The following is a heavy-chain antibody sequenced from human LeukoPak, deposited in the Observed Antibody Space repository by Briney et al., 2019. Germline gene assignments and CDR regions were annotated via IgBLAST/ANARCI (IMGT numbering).Heavy chain of an antibody. J-gene: IGHJ4*02. D-gene: IGHD3-22*01. CDR1: GFTFDDYA. CDR3: AKGDFDSSGPFDY. V-gene: IGHV3-9*01. CDR2: ISWNSGSI. Sequence: PGGSLRLSCAASGFTFDDYAMHWVRQAPGKGLEWVSGISWNSGSIGYADSVKGRFTISRDNAKNSLYLQMNSLRAEDTALYYCAKGDFDSSGPFDYWGQGTLVTVSS.